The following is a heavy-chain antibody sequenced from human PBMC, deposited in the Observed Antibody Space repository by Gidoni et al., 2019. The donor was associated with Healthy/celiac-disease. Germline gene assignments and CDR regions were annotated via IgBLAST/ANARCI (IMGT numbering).Heavy chain of an antibody. Sequence: QVQLVQSGAEAKKPGASVKVSCKVSGYTFTGYYMHWLRQAPGQGLEWMGWINPNSGGTNYAQKFQGRVTMTRDTSISTAYMELSRLRSDDTAVYYCARASSSDWYMDYWGQGTLVTVSS. J-gene: IGHJ4*02. V-gene: IGHV1-2*02. CDR3: ARASSSDWYMDY. CDR2: INPNSGGT. CDR1: GYTFTGYY. D-gene: IGHD6-19*01.